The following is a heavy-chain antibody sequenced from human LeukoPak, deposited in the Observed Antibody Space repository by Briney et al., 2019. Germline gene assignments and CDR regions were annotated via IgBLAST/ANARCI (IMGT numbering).Heavy chain of an antibody. CDR3: ARGYSSGWYFDY. CDR1: GFTCFSNS. V-gene: IGHV3-21*01. D-gene: IGHD6-19*01. Sequence: PGGSVSLSCAAYGFTCFSNSMNGVAPAQGNGLEGVLSFSSSSSYISHEDPGKGRFTIPKANAKTYLYLQRTRLRAKATDVCYCARGYSSGWYFDYWGQGTLVTVSS. J-gene: IGHJ4*02. CDR2: FSSSSSYI.